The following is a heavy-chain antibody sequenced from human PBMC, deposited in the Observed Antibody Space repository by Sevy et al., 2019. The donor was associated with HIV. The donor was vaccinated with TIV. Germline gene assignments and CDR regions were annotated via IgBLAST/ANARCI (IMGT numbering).Heavy chain of an antibody. CDR2: LSESGRTT. J-gene: IGHJ3*01. CDR1: GFTFSNYV. D-gene: IGHD1-1*01. Sequence: GGSLRLSCEGSGFTFSNYVMGWVRQAPGKGLEWVSGLSESGRTTYYADSVKGRFTIPRDNSNNTLYLQMNSLKAEDTATYYCAKRGSMTSTTWAFDVWGQGTMVTVSS. CDR3: AKRGSMTSTTWAFDV. V-gene: IGHV3-23*01.